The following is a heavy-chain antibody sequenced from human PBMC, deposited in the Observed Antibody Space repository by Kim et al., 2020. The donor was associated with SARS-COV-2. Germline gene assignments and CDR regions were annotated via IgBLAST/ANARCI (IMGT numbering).Heavy chain of an antibody. Sequence: YYTPSLKSRITISLDTSKNQFSRRLSSVTAAGTAVYYCARDNRLSSSIDYWGQGTLVTVSS. J-gene: IGHJ4*02. V-gene: IGHV4-31*02. CDR3: ARDNRLSSSIDY. D-gene: IGHD6-13*01.